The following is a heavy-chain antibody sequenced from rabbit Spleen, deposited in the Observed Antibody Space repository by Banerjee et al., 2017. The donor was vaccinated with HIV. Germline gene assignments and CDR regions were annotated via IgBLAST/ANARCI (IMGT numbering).Heavy chain of an antibody. V-gene: IGHV1S40*01. CDR2: IYTGNVKT. J-gene: IGHJ2*01. D-gene: IGHD4-1*01. CDR1: GFDFSRGYD. CDR3: ARDLAGVIGWNFGW. Sequence: QQLVESGGGLVKPGASLTLTCKASGFDFSRGYDMCWVRQAPGKGLEWIGCIYTGNVKTYYASWAKGRFTISKTSSTTVTLQMTSLTVADTATYFCARDLAGVIGWNFGWGGPGTLVTVS.